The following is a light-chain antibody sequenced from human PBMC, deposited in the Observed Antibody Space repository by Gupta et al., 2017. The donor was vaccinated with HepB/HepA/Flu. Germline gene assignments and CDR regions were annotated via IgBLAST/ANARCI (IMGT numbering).Light chain of an antibody. CDR3: AAWDDSLNGVI. V-gene: IGLV1-44*01. J-gene: IGLJ2*01. CDR1: SSNIGSNT. Sequence: QSVLPQPPSPSATPGQRVTISCSGSSSNIGSNTVNWYQQLPGTAPKLLIYSNNQRPSGVPDRFSGSKSGTSASLAISGLQSEDEADYYCAAWDDSLNGVIFGGGTKLTVL. CDR2: SNN.